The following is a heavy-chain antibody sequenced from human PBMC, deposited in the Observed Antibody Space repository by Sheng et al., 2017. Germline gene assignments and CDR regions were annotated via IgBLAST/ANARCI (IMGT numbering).Heavy chain of an antibody. J-gene: IGHJ4*02. D-gene: IGHD3-3*01. Sequence: EVQLVESGGGLIQPGGSLRLSCAASGFTVSSNYMSWVRQAPGKGLEWVSVIYSGGSTYYADSVKGRFTISSDNSKNTLYLQMNSLRAEDTAVYYCAREILGVDQLSGGNWGQGNPGHRL. V-gene: IGHV3-53*01. CDR1: GFTVSSNY. CDR2: IYSGGST. CDR3: AREILGVDQLSGGN.